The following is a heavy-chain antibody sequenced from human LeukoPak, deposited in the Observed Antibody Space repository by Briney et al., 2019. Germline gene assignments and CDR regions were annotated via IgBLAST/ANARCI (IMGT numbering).Heavy chain of an antibody. V-gene: IGHV2-70*04. D-gene: IGHD3-10*01. CDR1: GFALGTSGRR. Sequence: SGPALLQPTRTLTLTCTFSGFALGTSGRRGGWIRQPPEKALEWLSLIDWDEDKFYSTSLKTRLTISKATSKNQVVLTMTNMDPVDTATYYCARSYYYGSGSYVYYYGMDVWGKGTTVTVSS. J-gene: IGHJ6*04. CDR3: ARSYYYGSGSYVYYYGMDV. CDR2: IDWDEDK.